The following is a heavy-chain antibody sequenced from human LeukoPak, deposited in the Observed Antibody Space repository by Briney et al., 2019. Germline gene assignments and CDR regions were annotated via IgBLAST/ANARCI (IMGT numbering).Heavy chain of an antibody. J-gene: IGHJ4*02. CDR2: VSAYKGKT. CDR1: GYTFTTSY. Sequence: ASVRVSCKASGYTFTTSYINWVRQAPGQGLEWMGWVSAYKGKTSYAQKFQGRVTMTTDSSTNTAYMDLTSLRSDDTAVYYCARGGTYYPCIDYWGQGTQVTVSS. V-gene: IGHV1-18*01. D-gene: IGHD1-26*01. CDR3: ARGGTYYPCIDY.